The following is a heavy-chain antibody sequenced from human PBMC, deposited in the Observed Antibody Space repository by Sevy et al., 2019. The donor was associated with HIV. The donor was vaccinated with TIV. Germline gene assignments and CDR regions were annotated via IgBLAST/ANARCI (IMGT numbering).Heavy chain of an antibody. V-gene: IGHV3-33*01. CDR3: ARDLEFYDHGDYGPAFMPDF. J-gene: IGHJ4*01. CDR1: GFTFSSFG. D-gene: IGHD4-17*01. CDR2: IWFDGSNT. Sequence: GGSLRLSCAASGFTFSSFGMHWVRQAPGKGLEWLAVIWFDGSNTYYADSVRARFTISRDIAKNTLDLQMNSLRAEETAVYYCARDLEFYDHGDYGPAFMPDFWGHGTLVTVSS.